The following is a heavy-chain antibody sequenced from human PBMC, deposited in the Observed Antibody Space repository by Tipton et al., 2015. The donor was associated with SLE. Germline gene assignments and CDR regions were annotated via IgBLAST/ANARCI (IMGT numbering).Heavy chain of an antibody. J-gene: IGHJ4*01. CDR3: ARSYSSWEDFDY. V-gene: IGHV3-15*04. CDR2: IESKTDGGTT. CDR1: GFTFSNAW. D-gene: IGHD6-19*01. Sequence: SLRLSCAASGFTFSNAWMSWVRQAPGKGLEWVGRIESKTDGGTTDYAAPVRGRFTISRDNSKNTLYLQMNSLRGEDTAVYFCARSYSSWEDFDYWGQGTLVTVAS.